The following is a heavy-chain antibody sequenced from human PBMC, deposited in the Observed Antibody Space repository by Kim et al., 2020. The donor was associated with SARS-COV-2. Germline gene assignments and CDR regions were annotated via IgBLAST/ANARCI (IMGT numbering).Heavy chain of an antibody. D-gene: IGHD2-15*01. Sequence: SGNGRFTISRDNSKNTLYLQMNSLRAEDTAVYYCAKLPSSGGSLKDFDYWGQGTLVTVSS. J-gene: IGHJ4*02. CDR3: AKLPSSGGSLKDFDY. V-gene: IGHV3-23*01.